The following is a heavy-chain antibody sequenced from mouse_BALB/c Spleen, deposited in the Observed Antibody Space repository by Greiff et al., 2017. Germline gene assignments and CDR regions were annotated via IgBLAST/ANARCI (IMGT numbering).Heavy chain of an antibody. CDR3: ARGGQLVLHLGY. Sequence: EVHLVESGPGLVKPSQSLSLTCSVTGYSITSGYYWNWLRQFPGNKLEWMGYISYDGSNNYNPSLKNRISLTRDTSKNQFFLKLNSVTTEDTATYYCARGGQLVLHLGYWGQGTTRTVSS. CDR2: ISYDGSN. CDR1: GYSITSGYY. D-gene: IGHD3-1*01. V-gene: IGHV3-6*02. J-gene: IGHJ2*01.